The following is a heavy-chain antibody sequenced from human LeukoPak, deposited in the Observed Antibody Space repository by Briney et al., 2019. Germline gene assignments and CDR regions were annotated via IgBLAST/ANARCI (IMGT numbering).Heavy chain of an antibody. CDR1: GFTFSSYA. J-gene: IGHJ4*02. Sequence: GGSLRLSCAASGFTFSSYAMSWVRQAPGKGLEWVSAISGSGGSTYYADSVKGRFTISIDNSKNTLYLQMNSLRAEDTAVYYCANGIPYYGSGFPFDYWGQGALVTVSS. D-gene: IGHD3-10*01. CDR3: ANGIPYYGSGFPFDY. V-gene: IGHV3-23*01. CDR2: ISGSGGST.